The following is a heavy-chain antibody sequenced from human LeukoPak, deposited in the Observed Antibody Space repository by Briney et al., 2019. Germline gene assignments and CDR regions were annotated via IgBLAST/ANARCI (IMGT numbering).Heavy chain of an antibody. CDR2: IYYSGST. V-gene: IGHV4-39*01. CDR1: GDSISSSTYY. D-gene: IGHD3-16*01. Sequence: SETLSHTCAVSGDSISSSTYYSGWIRQPPGKGLEWIGTIYYSGSTYYNPSLKSRVTISVDTSKNQFSLKLSSVTAADTAVYFCARGGTLRTFDYWGQGTLVTVSS. CDR3: ARGGTLRTFDY. J-gene: IGHJ4*02.